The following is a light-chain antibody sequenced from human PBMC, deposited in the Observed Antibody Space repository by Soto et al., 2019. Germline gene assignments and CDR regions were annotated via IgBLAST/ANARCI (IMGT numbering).Light chain of an antibody. CDR3: TSYTRTGTGV. J-gene: IGLJ3*02. Sequence: QSALTQPASVSGSPGRSITISCTGTSSDVGDYNYVSWYQQHPGKAPKLMIYEVTHRPSGVSNRFSGSKSGNTASLTISGLQAEDEADYHCTSYTRTGTGVFGGGTKVTVL. CDR2: EVT. CDR1: SSDVGDYNY. V-gene: IGLV2-14*01.